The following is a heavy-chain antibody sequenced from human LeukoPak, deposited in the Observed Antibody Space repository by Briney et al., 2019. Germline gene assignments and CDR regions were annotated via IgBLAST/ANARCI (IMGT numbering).Heavy chain of an antibody. V-gene: IGHV4-28*01. CDR3: ARSRGPNNNWDYIDY. CDR2: IYYSGST. D-gene: IGHD1-20*01. CDR1: GYSISSSNW. J-gene: IGHJ4*02. Sequence: SDTLSLTCAVSGYSISSSNWWGWIRQPPGKGLEWIGYIYYSGSTYYNPSLKSRVTMSVDTSKNQFSLKLSSVTAADTAVYYCARSRGPNNNWDYIDYWGQGTLVTVSS.